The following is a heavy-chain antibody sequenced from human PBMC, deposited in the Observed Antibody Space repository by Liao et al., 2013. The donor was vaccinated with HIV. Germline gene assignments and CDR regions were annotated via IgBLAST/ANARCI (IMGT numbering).Heavy chain of an antibody. J-gene: IGHJ6*03. D-gene: IGHD6-6*01. CDR2: IYYSGST. CDR1: GGSISSYY. V-gene: IGHV4-59*12. CDR3: ARGLSIAARPQHFYYYIDV. Sequence: QVQLQESGSGLVKPSETLSLTCTVSGGSISSYYWSWIRQPPGKGLEWIGYIYYSGSTNYNPSLKSRVTISVDTSKNQFSLKLNSVTAADTAVYYCARGLSIAARPQHFYYYIDVWGKGTTVTVSS.